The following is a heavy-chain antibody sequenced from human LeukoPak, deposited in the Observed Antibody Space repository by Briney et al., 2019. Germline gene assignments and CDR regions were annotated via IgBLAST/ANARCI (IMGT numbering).Heavy chain of an antibody. J-gene: IGHJ5*02. CDR2: IYSGGAT. V-gene: IGHV3-66*01. CDR3: AKGDQLLSFTWFDP. D-gene: IGHD2-2*01. Sequence: GGSLRLSCAASGFTFSDYYMSWVRQAPGQGLEWVSVIYSGGATYYAGSVKGRFTISRDNSKNTLYLQMNSLRAEDTAVYYCAKGDQLLSFTWFDPWGQGTLVTVSS. CDR1: GFTFSDYY.